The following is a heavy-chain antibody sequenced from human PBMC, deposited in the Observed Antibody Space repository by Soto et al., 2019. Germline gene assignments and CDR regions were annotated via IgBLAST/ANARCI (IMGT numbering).Heavy chain of an antibody. CDR2: IYRTGST. Sequence: SETLTLTCTVSGGSISTYYWNWIRQSPGKGLEWIGYIYRTGSTHYNPSLNSRAAISLGTSRNQFSLQLNSVTAADTAVYFCARQIGDDPFDIWGQGTMVTVSS. D-gene: IGHD3-3*01. CDR3: ARQIGDDPFDI. J-gene: IGHJ3*02. V-gene: IGHV4-4*09. CDR1: GGSISTYY.